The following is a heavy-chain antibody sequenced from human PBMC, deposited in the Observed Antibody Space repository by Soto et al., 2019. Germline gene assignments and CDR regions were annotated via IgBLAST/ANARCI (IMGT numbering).Heavy chain of an antibody. V-gene: IGHV4-4*02. D-gene: IGHD2-21*02. Sequence: SETLSLTCVVSGGTVASSHWWSWFRQSPGRGLEWIGNVYHTGDTTFNPSLQSRVTFSVDKSSNQFSLRLTSVTAADTAVYFCAREIVTAGGNNYFDPWGPGTLVTVSS. CDR1: GGTVASSHW. J-gene: IGHJ5*02. CDR2: VYHTGDT. CDR3: AREIVTAGGNNYFDP.